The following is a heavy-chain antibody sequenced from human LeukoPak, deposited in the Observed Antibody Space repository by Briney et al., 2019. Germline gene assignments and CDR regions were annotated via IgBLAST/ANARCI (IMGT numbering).Heavy chain of an antibody. CDR1: GFTFSSYA. D-gene: IGHD6-19*01. Sequence: PGGSLRLSCAASGFTFSSYAMSWVRQAPGKGLEWVSAISGSGGSTYYADSVKGRFTISRDNSKSTLYLQMNSLRAEDTAVYYCAKDPYPHIAVAGTFGYWGQGTLVTVSS. CDR3: AKDPYPHIAVAGTFGY. CDR2: ISGSGGST. J-gene: IGHJ4*02. V-gene: IGHV3-23*01.